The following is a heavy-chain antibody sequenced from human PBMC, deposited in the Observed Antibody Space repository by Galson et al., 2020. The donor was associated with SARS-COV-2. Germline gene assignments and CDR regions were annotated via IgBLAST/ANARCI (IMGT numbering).Heavy chain of an antibody. V-gene: IGHV2-70*17. J-gene: IGHJ2*01. CDR1: GFSLTTNGLC. CDR3: ARTTSSGWCFDS. D-gene: IGHD6-19*01. CDR2: IDWDDDK. Sequence: SGPTLVKPTQTLTLTCTFSGFSLTTNGLCVSWIRQPPGQALEWLARIDWDDDKFYSTSLQTRLAISKDTSKNQVVLTMTNVDPIDTGTYDCARTTSSGWCFDSWGRGTLVTVSP.